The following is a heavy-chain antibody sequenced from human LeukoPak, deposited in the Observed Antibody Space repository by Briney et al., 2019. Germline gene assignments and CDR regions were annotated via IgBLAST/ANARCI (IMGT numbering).Heavy chain of an antibody. V-gene: IGHV1-46*01. Sequence: ASVKVSCKASGYTFTSYYMHWVRQAPGQGLEWMGIINPSGGSTSYAQKFQGRVTMTRDTSTSTVYMELSSLRSEDTAVYYCVRDKGWYDSSGYYYVGVLGDWGQGTLVTVSS. CDR2: INPSGGST. D-gene: IGHD3-22*01. J-gene: IGHJ4*02. CDR1: GYTFTSYY. CDR3: VRDKGWYDSSGYYYVGVLGD.